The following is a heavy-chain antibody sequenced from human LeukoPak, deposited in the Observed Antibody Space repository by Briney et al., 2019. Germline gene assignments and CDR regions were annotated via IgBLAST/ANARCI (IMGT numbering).Heavy chain of an antibody. J-gene: IGHJ4*02. CDR3: VQGWRDN. V-gene: IGHV3-30*18. D-gene: IGHD2-15*01. Sequence: GGSLRLSCEASGFTFRTYGMHWVRQAPGKGLEWVALMSYDGSNKDYTDSVKGRFTISRDNSKNTLYLQMNSLRTDDTAVYYCVQGWRDNWGQGTLVTVSS. CDR2: MSYDGSNK. CDR1: GFTFRTYG.